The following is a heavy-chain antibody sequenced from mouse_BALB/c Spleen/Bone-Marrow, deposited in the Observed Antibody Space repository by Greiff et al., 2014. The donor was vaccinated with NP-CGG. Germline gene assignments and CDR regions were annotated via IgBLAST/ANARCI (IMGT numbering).Heavy chain of an antibody. Sequence: VQLQQSGAELVKPGASVKLSCTASGFNIKDTYMHWVKQRPEQGLEWIGRIDPANGNTKYDQKFQGKATITADTSSNTAYLQLSSLTSEDTAVYYCAPYYYGSSQFAYWGQGTLVTVSA. D-gene: IGHD1-1*01. CDR3: APYYYGSSQFAY. V-gene: IGHV14-3*02. CDR1: GFNIKDTY. J-gene: IGHJ3*01. CDR2: IDPANGNT.